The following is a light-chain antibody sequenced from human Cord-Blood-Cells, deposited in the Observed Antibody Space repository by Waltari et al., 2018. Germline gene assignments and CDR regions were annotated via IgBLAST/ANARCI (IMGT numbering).Light chain of an antibody. CDR3: LQSYSTPYS. J-gene: IGKJ2*03. Sequence: DIQMTQSPSSLSASVGDRVTITCPASQSISSYLNWYQQKPGKAPKRLIYAASSLQRVVPSRFSVSGSGTDFTLTISTRQPEDFATYYCLQSYSTPYSFGQGTKLEIK. CDR2: AAS. CDR1: QSISSY. V-gene: IGKV1-39*01.